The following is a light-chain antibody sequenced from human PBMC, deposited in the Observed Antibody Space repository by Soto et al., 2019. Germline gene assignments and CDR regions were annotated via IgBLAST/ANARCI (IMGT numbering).Light chain of an antibody. Sequence: DIQMTQSPSNLSASVGDRVTITCRASQSISSWLAWYQQKPGKAPKLLIYDASSLESGVPSRFSGSGAGTEFTLTISSLQPDEFATYYCQQYNSYSTFGQGTKVEIK. CDR1: QSISSW. CDR3: QQYNSYST. J-gene: IGKJ1*01. V-gene: IGKV1-5*01. CDR2: DAS.